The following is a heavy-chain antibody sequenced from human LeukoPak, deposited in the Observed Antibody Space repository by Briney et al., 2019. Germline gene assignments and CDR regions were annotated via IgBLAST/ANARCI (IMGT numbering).Heavy chain of an antibody. CDR2: ISSSSSYI. D-gene: IGHD4-17*01. J-gene: IGHJ6*03. CDR1: GFTFGDYA. Sequence: PGGSLRLSCTASGFTFGDYAMSWFRQAPGKGLEWVSSISSSSSYIYYADSVKGRFTISRDNAKNSLYLQMNSLRAEDTAVYYCARAPDYGDHTYYYYMDVWGKGTTVTISS. V-gene: IGHV3-21*01. CDR3: ARAPDYGDHTYYYYMDV.